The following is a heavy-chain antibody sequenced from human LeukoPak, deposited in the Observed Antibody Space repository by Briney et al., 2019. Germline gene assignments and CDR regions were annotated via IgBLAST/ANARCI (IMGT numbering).Heavy chain of an antibody. CDR1: GGTFSRYA. J-gene: IGHJ6*03. Sequence: ASVKVSCKASGGTFSRYAITWVRQAPGQGLEWMGGIIPIFGTTNYAQKFQGRVTITADKSTSTAYMELSSLRSEDTAVYYCARGETSHGYYYYMDDWGKGTTITVSS. V-gene: IGHV1-69*06. CDR2: IIPIFGTT. CDR3: ARGETSHGYYYYMDD.